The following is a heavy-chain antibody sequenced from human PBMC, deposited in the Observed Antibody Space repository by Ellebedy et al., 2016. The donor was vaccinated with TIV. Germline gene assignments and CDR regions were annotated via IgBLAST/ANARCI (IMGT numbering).Heavy chain of an antibody. CDR1: GGSFSNYY. J-gene: IGHJ3*02. CDR3: AREWSSVAYDAFDI. V-gene: IGHV4-34*01. D-gene: IGHD3-22*01. CDR2: INHSGST. Sequence: MPSETLSLTCAVYGGSFSNYYWNWIRQPPGKGLEWIGEINHSGSTNYNPSLKSRFTISLDTSKNQFSLKLSSVTAADTAVYYCAREWSSVAYDAFDIWGQGTMVTVSS.